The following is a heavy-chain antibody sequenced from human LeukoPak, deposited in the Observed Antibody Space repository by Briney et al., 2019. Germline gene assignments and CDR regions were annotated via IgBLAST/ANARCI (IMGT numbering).Heavy chain of an antibody. D-gene: IGHD4-11*01. Sequence: ASVKVSCKASGYTFTGYYMHWMRQAPGQGLEWMGWINPNSGGTNYAQKFQGRVTMARDTTISTAYMELSSLRSDDTAVYYCARDPRTTKNAFDIWGQGTMVPVSS. J-gene: IGHJ3*02. CDR2: INPNSGGT. CDR3: ARDPRTTKNAFDI. V-gene: IGHV1-2*02. CDR1: GYTFTGYY.